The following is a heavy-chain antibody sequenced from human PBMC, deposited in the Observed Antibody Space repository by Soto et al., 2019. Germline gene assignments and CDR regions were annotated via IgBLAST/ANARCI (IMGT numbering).Heavy chain of an antibody. Sequence: QVQLVESGGGVVQPGRSLRVSCVASGFTFSNFAMYWVRQAPGKGLEWVALISHDGDNQYYADSLTGLFTVSRDNSKSTLYLQMASPRPADTAIYYCARRIPVSGPYGAFDLWGQGTMVTVSS. CDR2: ISHDGDNQ. CDR3: ARRIPVSGPYGAFDL. J-gene: IGHJ3*01. D-gene: IGHD6-13*01. CDR1: GFTFSNFA. V-gene: IGHV3-30*03.